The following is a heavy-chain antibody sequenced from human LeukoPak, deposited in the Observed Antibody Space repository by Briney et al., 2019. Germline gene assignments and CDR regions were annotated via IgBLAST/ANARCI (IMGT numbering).Heavy chain of an antibody. V-gene: IGHV3-21*01. CDR2: ISSISSYI. D-gene: IGHD3-22*01. CDR1: GFTFSSYS. CDR3: ARDHYYDSSGYGLSYYYGMDV. Sequence: GGSLRLSCSASGFTFSSYSMNWVRQAPPKGLEWVSSISSISSYIYYADSVKVRFTISRDNAKNSLYLQMNSLSAEDTAVYYCARDHYYDSSGYGLSYYYGMDVWGQGTTVTVSS. J-gene: IGHJ6*02.